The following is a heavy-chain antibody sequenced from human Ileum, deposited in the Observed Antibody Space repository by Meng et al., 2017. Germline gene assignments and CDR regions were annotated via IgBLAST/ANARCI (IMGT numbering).Heavy chain of an antibody. CDR2: ISLAGSP. V-gene: IGHV4-4*02. J-gene: IGHJ4*02. CDR1: GGSSSSSFY. Sequence: VQLQESGPGQGEPSGNLSLNCTVSGGSSSSSFYWSCVRQSPGKGLEWIGQISLAGSPNYNPSLESRVTISVDKSKNQFSLRLTSVTAADTAIFYCVRHGGKYVDSWGQGTLVTVSS. CDR3: VRHGGKYVDS. D-gene: IGHD2-15*01.